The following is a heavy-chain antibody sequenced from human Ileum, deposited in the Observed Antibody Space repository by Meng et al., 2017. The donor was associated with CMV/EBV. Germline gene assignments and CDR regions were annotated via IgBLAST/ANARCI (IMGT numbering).Heavy chain of an antibody. J-gene: IGHJ5*02. CDR2: ISSSSIYI. Sequence: GGSLRLSCAASGFTFSSYSMNWVRQAPGKGLEWVSSISSSSIYIYYADSVKGRFTISRDNAKNSLYLQMNSLRAEDTAVYYCARAGTYNWFDPWGQGTLVTVSS. D-gene: IGHD1-1*01. CDR1: GFTFSSYS. CDR3: ARAGTYNWFDP. V-gene: IGHV3-21*01.